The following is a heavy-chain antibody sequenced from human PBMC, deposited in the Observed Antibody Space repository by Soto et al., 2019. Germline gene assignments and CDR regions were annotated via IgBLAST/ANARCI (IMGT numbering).Heavy chain of an antibody. J-gene: IGHJ6*02. Sequence: PSETLSLTCTVSGGSISSYYWSWIRQPPGKGLEWIGYIYYSGSTNYNPSLKSRVTISVDTSKNQFSLKLSSVTAADTAVYYCAISSGYSGYDYYYYYGMDVWGQGTTVTVSS. V-gene: IGHV4-59*01. CDR3: AISSGYSGYDYYYYYGMDV. CDR1: GGSISSYY. D-gene: IGHD5-12*01. CDR2: IYYSGST.